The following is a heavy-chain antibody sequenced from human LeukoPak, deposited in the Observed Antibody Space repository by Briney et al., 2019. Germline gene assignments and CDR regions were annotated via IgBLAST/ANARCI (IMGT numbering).Heavy chain of an antibody. Sequence: GGSLRLSCAASGFTFSSYWMTWVRQAPGKGLEWVANIKQDGSEAYYVDSVKGRFTVSRDNAKNSLYLQLNSLGAEDTAVYYCASYDSSGYYDPFDYWGQGTLVTVSS. CDR3: ASYDSSGYYDPFDY. V-gene: IGHV3-7*01. CDR2: IKQDGSEA. CDR1: GFTFSSYW. D-gene: IGHD3-22*01. J-gene: IGHJ4*02.